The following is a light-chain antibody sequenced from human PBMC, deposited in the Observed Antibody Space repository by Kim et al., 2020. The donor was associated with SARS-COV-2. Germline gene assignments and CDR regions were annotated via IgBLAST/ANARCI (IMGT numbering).Light chain of an antibody. CDR3: QSYNRDNVL. CDR2: EDD. Sequence: NFMLTQPHSLSESPGKTVTISCTRSSGSIDDNYVQWYQQRPGGVPTTVIYEDDQRPSGVSDRFSGSIDNSSNSASLTISGLRTEDEADYYCQSYNRDNVLFGGGTKLTVL. J-gene: IGLJ2*01. CDR1: SGSIDDNY. V-gene: IGLV6-57*04.